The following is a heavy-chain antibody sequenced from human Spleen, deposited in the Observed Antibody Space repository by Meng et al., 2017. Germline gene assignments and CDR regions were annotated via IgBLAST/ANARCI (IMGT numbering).Heavy chain of an antibody. CDR2: IYWNDDK. D-gene: IGHD3-22*01. J-gene: IGHJ4*02. CDR1: GFSLSTSGLG. V-gene: IGHV2-5*01. Sequence: HITLKGSGPTLVKPTQTLTLTCTFSGFSLSTSGLGVGWIRQPPGEALEWLALIYWNDDKRYNSSLKSRLTVTKDTSKNQVVLTVTNMDPVDTATYYCARYNYYDSSVYYYHSFDYWGQGTLVTVSS. CDR3: ARYNYYDSSVYYYHSFDY.